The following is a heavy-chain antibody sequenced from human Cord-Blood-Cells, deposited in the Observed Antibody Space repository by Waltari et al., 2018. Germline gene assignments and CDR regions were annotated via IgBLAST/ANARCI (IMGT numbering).Heavy chain of an antibody. D-gene: IGHD1-7*01. Sequence: TYYADTVKIRFTISRDNSNNTLYLQMNSLKAEDTVVYYCAKEPSPYNWNYVVAFDIWGKGTMVTVSS. J-gene: IGHJ3*02. V-gene: IGHV3-23*01. CDR2: T. CDR3: AKEPSPYNWNYVVAFDI.